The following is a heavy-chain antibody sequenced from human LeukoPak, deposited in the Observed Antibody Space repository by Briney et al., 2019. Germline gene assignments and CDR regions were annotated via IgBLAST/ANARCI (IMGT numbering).Heavy chain of an antibody. J-gene: IGHJ5*02. V-gene: IGHV4-30-4*08. CDR3: ARAHWYYDCYEDDNAGNWFDP. D-gene: IGHD3-3*01. CDR2: IYYSGST. CDR1: GGSISSGDYY. Sequence: PSETLSLTCTVSGGSISSGDYYWGWLRQPPGKGLEWVGYIYYSGSTYYNPSLKSPVTISVDTSRNQFSLKLSAVTAADTAVYYCARAHWYYDCYEDDNAGNWFDPWGQGTLVTVSS.